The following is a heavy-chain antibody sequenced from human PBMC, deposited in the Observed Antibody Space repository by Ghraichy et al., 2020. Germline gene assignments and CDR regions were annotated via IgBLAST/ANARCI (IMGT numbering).Heavy chain of an antibody. CDR1: GFTFEDFG. V-gene: IGHV3-43D*03. J-gene: IGHJ4*02. CDR3: ATAQGGYYDSSAYPVY. CDR2: IYWNGVNT. Sequence: GESLNISCVASGFTFEDFGMHWVRLAPGKGLEWVSFIYWNGVNTYYGDSLKGRFTISRDNYKNSLYLEMNSLRAEDTAFYYCATAQGGYYDSSAYPVYWGRGNLVTVSS. D-gene: IGHD3-22*01.